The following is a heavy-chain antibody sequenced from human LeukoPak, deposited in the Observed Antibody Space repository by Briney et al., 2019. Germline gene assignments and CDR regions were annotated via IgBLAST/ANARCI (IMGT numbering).Heavy chain of an antibody. CDR3: ARERGRLLDS. D-gene: IGHD5-12*01. CDR2: INHSGST. V-gene: IGHV4-34*01. Sequence: SETLSLTCAVYGGSFSGYYWSWIRQPPGKGLEWIGEINHSGSTNYNPSLKSRVTISVDTSKNHFSLKLSSVTAADTAVYYCARERGRLLDSWGQGTLVTVSS. CDR1: GGSFSGYY. J-gene: IGHJ4*02.